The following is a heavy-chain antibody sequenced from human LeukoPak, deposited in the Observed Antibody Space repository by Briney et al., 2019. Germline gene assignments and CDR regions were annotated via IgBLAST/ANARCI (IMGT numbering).Heavy chain of an antibody. D-gene: IGHD3-10*01. Sequence: PSEALSLTCTVSGDSIISSTYRWGCLRQPPGEGRECTVTISYGGSTSYTPSLKSRVSMSVDTSKNQFSLQLTSATDADTAVYYCARRLTPLVRGATFDYWGQGILVTVPS. CDR3: ARRLTPLVRGATFDY. J-gene: IGHJ4*02. V-gene: IGHV4-39*01. CDR1: GDSIISSTYR. CDR2: ISYGGST.